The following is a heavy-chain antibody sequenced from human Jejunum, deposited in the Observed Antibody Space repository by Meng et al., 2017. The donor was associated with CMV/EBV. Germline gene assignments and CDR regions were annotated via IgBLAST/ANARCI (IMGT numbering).Heavy chain of an antibody. CDR1: FSNYA. Sequence: FSNYAMNWIRQPPGKGLEWVSGISSSGDNTNYADSVKGRFTISRDNSQNTLDLQMNSLRAEDTAVYYCATPPRNYNSNWYTYSFAYWGQGTLVTVSS. CDR3: ATPPRNYNSNWYTYSFAY. J-gene: IGHJ4*02. CDR2: ISSSGDNT. V-gene: IGHV3-23*01. D-gene: IGHD6-13*01.